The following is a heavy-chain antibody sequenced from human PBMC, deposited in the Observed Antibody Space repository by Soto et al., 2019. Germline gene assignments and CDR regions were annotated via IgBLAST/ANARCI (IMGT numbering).Heavy chain of an antibody. V-gene: IGHV3-64*01. CDR2: ISSNGDST. Sequence: HPGGSLRLSCAASGFTFSSYAMHWVRQAPGKGLEYVSAISSNGDSTYYANSVKGRFTISRDNSKNTLYLQMGSLRAEDMAVYYCARDFSYGSGSYYTWGAFDIWGQGTVVTVSS. CDR3: ARDFSYGSGSYYTWGAFDI. CDR1: GFTFSSYA. D-gene: IGHD3-10*01. J-gene: IGHJ3*02.